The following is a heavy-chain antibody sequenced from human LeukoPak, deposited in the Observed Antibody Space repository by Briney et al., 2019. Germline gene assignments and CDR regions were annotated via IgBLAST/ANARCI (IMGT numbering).Heavy chain of an antibody. Sequence: ASVKVSCKASGYSFPSYGISWVRQAPGQGPEWMGWISPYNDNTNYAQKLQGRATLTTDTSTSTAYMELRSLRSEDTAVYYCARAAPGYSYGYSYFDYWGQGTLVTVSS. D-gene: IGHD5-18*01. V-gene: IGHV1-18*01. CDR2: ISPYNDNT. J-gene: IGHJ4*02. CDR3: ARAAPGYSYGYSYFDY. CDR1: GYSFPSYG.